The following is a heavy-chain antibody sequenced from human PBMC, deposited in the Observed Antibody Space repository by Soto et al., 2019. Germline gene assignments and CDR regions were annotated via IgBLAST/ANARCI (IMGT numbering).Heavy chain of an antibody. Sequence: SVKVSCKASGGTFSSYAISWVRQAPGQGLEWMGGIIPIFGTTNYAQKFQGRVTITADESTSTVYMELSRLRSEDTAVYYCARHYGSSWYSYFHHWGQGTLVTV. J-gene: IGHJ1*01. CDR3: ARHYGSSWYSYFHH. CDR1: GGTFSSYA. V-gene: IGHV1-69*13. CDR2: IIPIFGTT. D-gene: IGHD6-13*01.